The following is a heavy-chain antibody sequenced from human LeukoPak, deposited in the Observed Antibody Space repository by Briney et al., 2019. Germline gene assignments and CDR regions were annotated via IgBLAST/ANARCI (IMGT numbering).Heavy chain of an antibody. V-gene: IGHV1-69*13. D-gene: IGHD1-26*01. Sequence: SVKVSCKASGGTFSSYAINWVRQAPGQGLEWMGGIIPIFGTANYAQKFQGRVTITADESTSTAYMELSSLRSEDTAVYYCARGRPSGSYLGNFDYWGQGTLVTVSS. CDR1: GGTFSSYA. CDR3: ARGRPSGSYLGNFDY. J-gene: IGHJ4*02. CDR2: IIPIFGTA.